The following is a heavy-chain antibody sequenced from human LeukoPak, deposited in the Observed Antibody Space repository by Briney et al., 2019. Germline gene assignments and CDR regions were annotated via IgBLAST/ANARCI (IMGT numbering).Heavy chain of an antibody. CDR3: AKESSSVHYFDY. Sequence: SVEVSCKASGGTFSSYTISWVRQAPGQGLEWMGRIIPILGIANYAQKFQGRVTITADKSTSTAYIELSRLRTEHTAVYYCAKESSSVHYFDYWGEGTLVTVSS. CDR2: IIPILGIA. V-gene: IGHV1-69*04. J-gene: IGHJ4*02. D-gene: IGHD6-25*01. CDR1: GGTFSSYT.